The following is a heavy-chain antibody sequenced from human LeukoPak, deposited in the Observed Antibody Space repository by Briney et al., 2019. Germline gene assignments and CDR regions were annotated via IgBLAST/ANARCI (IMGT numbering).Heavy chain of an antibody. Sequence: WASVKVSCKVSGYTLTELSMHWVRQAPGKGLEWMGGFDPEDGETIYAQKFQGRVTMTEDTSTDTAYMELSSLRSEDTAVYYCATVSVSDYLGMYYFDYWGQETLVTVSS. CDR3: ATVSVSDYLGMYYFDY. V-gene: IGHV1-24*01. J-gene: IGHJ4*02. D-gene: IGHD4-11*01. CDR2: FDPEDGET. CDR1: GYTLTELS.